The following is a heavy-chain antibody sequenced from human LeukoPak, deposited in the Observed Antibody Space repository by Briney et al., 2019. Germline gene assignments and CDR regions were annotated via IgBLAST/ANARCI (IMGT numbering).Heavy chain of an antibody. V-gene: IGHV4-59*01. D-gene: IGHD5-12*01. CDR1: GGSISSYY. J-gene: IGHJ5*02. CDR2: IYYTGST. Sequence: PSETLSLTCTVSGGSISSYYWSWIRQPPGKGLEWIGYIYYTGSTNYNPSLKSRVTMSVDTSKNQFSLKLSSVTPADTAVYYCANIEYSGHALGSWGQGTLVTVSS. CDR3: ANIEYSGHALGS.